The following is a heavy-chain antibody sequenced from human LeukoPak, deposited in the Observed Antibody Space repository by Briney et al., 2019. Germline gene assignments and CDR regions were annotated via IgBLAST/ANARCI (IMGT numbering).Heavy chain of an antibody. Sequence: GGSLRLSCAASGFTFSSSWMSWVRQAPGKRLEWVANIKEDASEKHYVDSVRGRFSISRDNAKTSLYLQMNRLGVEATAVYYCTIGVELLTYWGQGTLVTVSS. CDR2: IKEDASEK. CDR1: GFTFSSSW. CDR3: TIGVELLTY. D-gene: IGHD1-7*01. V-gene: IGHV3-7*01. J-gene: IGHJ4*02.